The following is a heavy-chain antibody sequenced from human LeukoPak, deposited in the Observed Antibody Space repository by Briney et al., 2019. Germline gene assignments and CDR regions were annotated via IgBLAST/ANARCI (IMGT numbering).Heavy chain of an antibody. CDR1: GLTFSTYA. J-gene: IGHJ3*02. CDR3: VVSYLYAFDI. CDR2: ISSNGGST. Sequence: GGSLRLSCSASGLTFSTYAIHWVRQAPGKGLEYVSAISSNGGSTYYADSVKGRFTIPRDNSKSTLYLQMSSLRAEDTAVYYCVVSYLYAFDIWGQGTMVTVSS. D-gene: IGHD5-18*01. V-gene: IGHV3-64D*09.